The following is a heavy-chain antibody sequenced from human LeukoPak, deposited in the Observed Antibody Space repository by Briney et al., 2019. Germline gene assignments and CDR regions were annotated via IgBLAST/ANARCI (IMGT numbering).Heavy chain of an antibody. D-gene: IGHD3-22*01. CDR1: GFTFSDYY. CDR2: ISSSGSTI. CDR3: ARDLYYDSSGYYLDP. J-gene: IGHJ5*02. Sequence: PGGSLRLSCAASGFTFSDYYMSWIRQAPGKGLEWVSYISSSGSTIYYADSVKGRFTISRDSAKNSLYLQMNSLRAEDTAVYYCARDLYYDSSGYYLDPWGQGTLVTVSS. V-gene: IGHV3-11*01.